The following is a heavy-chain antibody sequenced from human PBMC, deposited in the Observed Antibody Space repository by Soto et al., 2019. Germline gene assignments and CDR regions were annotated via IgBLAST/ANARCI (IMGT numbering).Heavy chain of an antibody. CDR2: IIWNSAYI. D-gene: IGHD3-22*01. CDR3: VQESTVTVIRNGLDR. Sequence: EVQLVASGGGLVQPGRSLRLSCVASGFTFDDYAMHWVRQAPGTGLEWVAGIIWNSAYIVYADSVKGRLTISRHNAKNSLYLPVNRLREDDTALYYCVQESTVTVIRNGLDRWGRVTLGSVS. CDR1: GFTFDDYA. V-gene: IGHV3-9*01. J-gene: IGHJ4*02.